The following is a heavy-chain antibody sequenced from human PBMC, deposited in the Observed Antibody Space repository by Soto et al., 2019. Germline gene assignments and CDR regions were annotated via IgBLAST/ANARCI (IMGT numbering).Heavy chain of an antibody. V-gene: IGHV3-7*01. Sequence: EVQLVESGGGLVQPGGSLKLSCAASGFTFSSYWMSWVRQAPGKGLEWVANIKQDGSEKYYVDSVKGRFTISRDNAKNSLYLQMNSLRAEDTAAYYCARDRPMATGGVDYCGQGTLVTVSS. J-gene: IGHJ4*02. CDR2: IKQDGSEK. D-gene: IGHD3-10*01. CDR1: GFTFSSYW. CDR3: ARDRPMATGGVDY.